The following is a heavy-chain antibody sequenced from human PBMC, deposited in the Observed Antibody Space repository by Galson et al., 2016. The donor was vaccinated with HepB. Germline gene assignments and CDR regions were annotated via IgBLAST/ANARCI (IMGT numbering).Heavy chain of an antibody. CDR1: GGTFSSYA. V-gene: IGHV1-69*13. Sequence: SVKVSCKASGGTFSSYAFSWVRQAPGQGLEWMGGIIPIFGTANYAQKFQGRVTITADESTSTADMEVSSLRSEDTAVYYCAREGYCSSTSCYKSPKYFYFCGIGVGGQGTAVSVSS. J-gene: IGHJ6*02. CDR3: AREGYCSSTSCYKSPKYFYFCGIGV. CDR2: IIPIFGTA. D-gene: IGHD2-2*02.